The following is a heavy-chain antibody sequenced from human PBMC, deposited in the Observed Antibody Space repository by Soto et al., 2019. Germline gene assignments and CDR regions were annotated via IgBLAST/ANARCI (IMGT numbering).Heavy chain of an antibody. Sequence: QVQLQESGPGLVKPSQTLSLTCSVSGGSVTSGDYYWSWIRQPPGKGLEWIGYIHYSGYTYYNPSLHSRVTISSDTSANQFSLKLNSVTAADTAVYYCARDGGVDFPLDPWGQGTLVTVSS. CDR1: GGSVTSGDYY. V-gene: IGHV4-30-4*01. D-gene: IGHD2-8*02. CDR3: ARDGGVDFPLDP. CDR2: IHYSGYT. J-gene: IGHJ5*02.